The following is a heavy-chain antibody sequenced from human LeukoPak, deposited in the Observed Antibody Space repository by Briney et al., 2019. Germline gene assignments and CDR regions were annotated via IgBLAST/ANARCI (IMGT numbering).Heavy chain of an antibody. Sequence: SETLSLTCTVSGGSISSYYWSWIRQPPGKGLEWIGYIHYSGSTSYNPSLKSRLTISVDTSKNQFSLKLSSVTAADTAVYYCARRNGGNWFDPWGQGTLVTVSS. CDR3: ARRNGGNWFDP. J-gene: IGHJ5*02. CDR1: GGSISSYY. CDR2: IHYSGST. D-gene: IGHD3-16*01. V-gene: IGHV4-59*08.